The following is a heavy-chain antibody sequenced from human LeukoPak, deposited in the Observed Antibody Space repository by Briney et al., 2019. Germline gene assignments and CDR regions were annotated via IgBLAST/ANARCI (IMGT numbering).Heavy chain of an antibody. D-gene: IGHD1-26*01. CDR2: IVYSGNT. Sequence: PSETLSLTCTVSGGSISGYYYNWIRQPPGEGLLWFGYIVYSGNTNYYHSPISSLATLIDTTKNNHSLMMLSVIAADTAVFYCVRPNGSDRRGAFDIWGHGTVVTGSS. V-gene: IGHV4-59*01. J-gene: IGHJ3*02. CDR1: GGSISGYY. CDR3: VRPNGSDRRGAFDI.